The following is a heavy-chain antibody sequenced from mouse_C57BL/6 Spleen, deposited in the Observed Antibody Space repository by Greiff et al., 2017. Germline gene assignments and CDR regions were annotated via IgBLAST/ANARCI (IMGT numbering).Heavy chain of an antibody. CDR3: ARGDYGSSYNYAMDY. Sequence: DVKLVESGGGLVKPGASLKLSCAASGFTFSDYGMHWVRQAPEKGLEWVAYISSGSSTIYYADTVKGRFTIARDNAKNTLFLQMTSLRSEDTAMYYCARGDYGSSYNYAMDYWGQGTSVTVSS. J-gene: IGHJ4*01. V-gene: IGHV5-17*01. D-gene: IGHD1-1*01. CDR1: GFTFSDYG. CDR2: ISSGSSTI.